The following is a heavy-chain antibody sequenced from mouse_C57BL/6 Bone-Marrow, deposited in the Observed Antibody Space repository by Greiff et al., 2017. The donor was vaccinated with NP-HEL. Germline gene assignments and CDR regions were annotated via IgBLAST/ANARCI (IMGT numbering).Heavy chain of an antibody. V-gene: IGHV1-81*01. J-gene: IGHJ3*01. CDR3: ASYCGSSSFAY. Sequence: QVQLQQSGAELARPGASVKLSCKASGYTFTSYGISWVKQRTGQGLEWIGEIYPRSGNTYYNEKFKGKATLTADKSSSTAYMELRSLTSEDSAVYFCASYCGSSSFAYWGQGTLVTVSA. D-gene: IGHD1-1*01. CDR1: GYTFTSYG. CDR2: IYPRSGNT.